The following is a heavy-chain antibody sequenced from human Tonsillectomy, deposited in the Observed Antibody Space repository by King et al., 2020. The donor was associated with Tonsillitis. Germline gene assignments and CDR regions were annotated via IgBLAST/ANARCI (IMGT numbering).Heavy chain of an antibody. CDR2: IYYSGST. D-gene: IGHD3-22*01. Sequence: VQLQESGPGLVKPSETLSLTCTVSGGSISSYYWSWIRQPPGKGLEWIGYIYYSGSTNYNPSLKSRVTISVDTSKNQFSLTLSSVTAADTAVYYCARGGGSGYYGGYYFDYWGQGTLVTVSS. J-gene: IGHJ4*02. V-gene: IGHV4-59*01. CDR1: GGSISSYY. CDR3: ARGGGSGYYGGYYFDY.